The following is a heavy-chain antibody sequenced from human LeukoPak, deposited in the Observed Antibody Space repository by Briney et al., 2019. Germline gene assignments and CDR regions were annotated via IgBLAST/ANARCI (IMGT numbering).Heavy chain of an antibody. V-gene: IGHV1-8*01. D-gene: IGHD6-13*01. CDR3: ARYSSSRARKYYMDV. CDR1: GYTFTSYD. CDR2: MNPNSGNT. J-gene: IGHJ6*03. Sequence: ASVKVSCKASGYTFTSYDINWVRQATGQGLEWMGWMNPNSGNTGYAQKFQGRVTMTRNTSISTAYIELSSLRSEDTAVYYCARYSSSRARKYYMDVWGKGTTVTVSS.